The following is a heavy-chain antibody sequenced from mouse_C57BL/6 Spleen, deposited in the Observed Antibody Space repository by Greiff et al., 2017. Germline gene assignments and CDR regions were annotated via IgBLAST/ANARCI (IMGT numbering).Heavy chain of an antibody. CDR2: IYPGSGST. Sequence: QVQLQQPGAELVKPGASVKMSCKASGYTFTSYWITWVKQRPGQGLGWIGDIYPGSGSTNYNEKFKSKATLTVDTSSSTAYMQLSSLTSEDSAVYYCARDASRETWFAYWGQGTLVTVSA. V-gene: IGHV1-55*01. CDR3: ARDASRETWFAY. D-gene: IGHD1-1*01. J-gene: IGHJ3*01. CDR1: GYTFTSYW.